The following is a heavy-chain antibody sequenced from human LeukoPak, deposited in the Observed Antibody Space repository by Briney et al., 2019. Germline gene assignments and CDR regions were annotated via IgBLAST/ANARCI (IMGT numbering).Heavy chain of an antibody. D-gene: IGHD6-19*01. J-gene: IGHJ4*02. CDR2: INSGGHK. CDR3: ARDGYSSGWYSG. V-gene: IGHV3-69-1*01. Sequence: GGSLRLSCVASGFTFKNCAMSWVRQAPGKGLEWVSGINSGGHKYYADSVKGRFTISRDNAKNSLYLQMNSLRAEDTAVYYCARDGYSSGWYSGWGQGTLVTVSS. CDR1: GFTFKNCA.